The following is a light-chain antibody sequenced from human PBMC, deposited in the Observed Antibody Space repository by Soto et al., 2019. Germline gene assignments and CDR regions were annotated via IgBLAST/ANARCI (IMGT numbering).Light chain of an antibody. CDR3: QSYDSSLSVV. J-gene: IGLJ2*01. V-gene: IGLV1-40*01. Sequence: QSVLTQPPSVSGAPGQRVTISCTGRSSNIGAGYDVHWYQQLPGTAPKLLIYGNSNRPSGVPDRFSGSKSGTSASLAITGLQAEDEADYYCQSYDSSLSVVFGGGTKLNVL. CDR1: SSNIGAGYD. CDR2: GNS.